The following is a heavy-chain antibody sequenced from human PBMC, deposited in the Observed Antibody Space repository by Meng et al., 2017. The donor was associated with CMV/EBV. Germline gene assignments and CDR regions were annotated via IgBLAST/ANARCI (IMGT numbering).Heavy chain of an antibody. D-gene: IGHD6-19*01. CDR2: INHSGST. J-gene: IGHJ4*02. CDR1: GGSFSGYS. Sequence: SETLSLTCAVYGGSFSGYSWSWIRQPPGKGLEWIGEINHSGSTNYNPSLKSRVTISVDTSKNQFSLKLSSVTAADTAVYYCASITRRYSSGWYVGSNGVQNDYWGQGTLVTVSS. CDR3: ASITRRYSSGWYVGSNGVQNDY. V-gene: IGHV4-34*01.